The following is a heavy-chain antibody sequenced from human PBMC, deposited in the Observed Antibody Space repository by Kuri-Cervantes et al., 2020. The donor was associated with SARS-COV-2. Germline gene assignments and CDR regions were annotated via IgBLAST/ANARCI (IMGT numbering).Heavy chain of an antibody. CDR3: ARDPGYCSGGSCYRCYYYYYMDV. CDR2: ISGTGGSST. CDR1: GFIFDTYA. Sequence: GGSLRLSCAASGFIFDTYAMSWVRQAPGKGLEWVSVISGTGGSSTFYADSVKGRFTISKDNAKNSLYLQMNSLRAEDTAVYYCARDPGYCSGGSCYRCYYYYYMDVWGKGTTVTVSS. D-gene: IGHD2-15*01. J-gene: IGHJ6*03. V-gene: IGHV3-23*01.